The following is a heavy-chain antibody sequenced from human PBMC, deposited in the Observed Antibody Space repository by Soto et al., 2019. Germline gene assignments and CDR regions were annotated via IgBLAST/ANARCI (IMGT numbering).Heavy chain of an antibody. Sequence: GGSLRLSCAASGFTFSSYAMSWVRQAPGKGLEWVSAISGSGGSTYYADSVKGRFTISRDNSKNTLYLQMNSLGAEDTAVYYCAAPRDYDFWSGYPDYYYYYGMDVWGQGTTVTVSS. CDR3: AAPRDYDFWSGYPDYYYYYGMDV. CDR1: GFTFSSYA. CDR2: ISGSGGST. J-gene: IGHJ6*02. D-gene: IGHD3-3*01. V-gene: IGHV3-23*01.